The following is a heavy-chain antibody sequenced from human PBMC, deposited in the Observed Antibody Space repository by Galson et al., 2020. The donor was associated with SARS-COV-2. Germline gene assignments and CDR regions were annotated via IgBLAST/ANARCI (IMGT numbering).Heavy chain of an antibody. CDR1: GYSISSGYY. CDR3: ARGLSGSSWRFDY. CDR2: FYHSGNT. V-gene: IGHV4-38-2*02. J-gene: IGHJ4*02. D-gene: IGHD6-13*01. Sequence: SETLSLTCTVSGYSISSGYYWGWVRQPPGKGLEWIGSFYHSGNTYYNPSLKSRVTISVDTSKNQFSLRLRSVTAADTAVYYCARGLSGSSWRFDYWGQGTLVTVSS.